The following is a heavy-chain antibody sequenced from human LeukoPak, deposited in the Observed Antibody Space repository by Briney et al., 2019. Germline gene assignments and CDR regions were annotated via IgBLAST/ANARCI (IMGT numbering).Heavy chain of an antibody. Sequence: PSETLSLTCTVSGGSISSYYWSWIRQPPGKGLEWIGYIYYSGSTNYNPSLKSRVTISVDTSKNQFSLKLSSVTAADTAVYYCARNLVGATLFFDPWGQGTLVTVSS. CDR2: IYYSGST. D-gene: IGHD1-26*01. CDR3: ARNLVGATLFFDP. CDR1: GGSISSYY. V-gene: IGHV4-59*08. J-gene: IGHJ5*02.